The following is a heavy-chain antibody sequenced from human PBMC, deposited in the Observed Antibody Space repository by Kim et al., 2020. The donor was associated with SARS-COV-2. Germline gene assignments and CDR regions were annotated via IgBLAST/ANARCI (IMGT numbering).Heavy chain of an antibody. CDR2: ST. D-gene: IGHD2-15*01. J-gene: IGHJ3*02. CDR3: AREGYSLAFDI. V-gene: IGHV3-23*01. Sequence: STFYADSVKGRFTISRDNSKNSLYLQMNSLRTEDTAIYYCAREGYSLAFDIWGQGTMVTVSS.